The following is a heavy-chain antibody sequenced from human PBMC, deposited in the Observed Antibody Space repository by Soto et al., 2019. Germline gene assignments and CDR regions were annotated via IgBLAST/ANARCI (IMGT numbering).Heavy chain of an antibody. V-gene: IGHV4-39*01. J-gene: IGHJ4*02. Sequence: TLSLTCTVSGGSISSSSSYWGWIRQPPGKGLEWVGSIYYLGNTYYNPSLGSRVTISVDTSKNQFSLKLRSVTAADTAVFXXXXXXPYESSGYHLNYWGQGALVTVSS. CDR3: XXXXPYESSGYHLNY. CDR1: GGSISSSSSY. D-gene: IGHD3-22*01. CDR2: IYYLGNT.